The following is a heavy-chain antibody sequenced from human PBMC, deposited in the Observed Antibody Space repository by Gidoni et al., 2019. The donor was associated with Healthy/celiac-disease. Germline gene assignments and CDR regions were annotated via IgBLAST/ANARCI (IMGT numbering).Heavy chain of an antibody. J-gene: IGHJ5*02. Sequence: EVQLLESGGGLVQHGGALRLSCAASGFTVSSYAMSWVRQAPGKGLEWVSAISGSGGSTYYADSVKGRFTISRDNSKNTLYLQMNSLRAEDTAVYYCAKEDGDYWGNWFDPWGQGTLVTVSS. CDR1: GFTVSSYA. D-gene: IGHD4-17*01. CDR2: ISGSGGST. CDR3: AKEDGDYWGNWFDP. V-gene: IGHV3-23*01.